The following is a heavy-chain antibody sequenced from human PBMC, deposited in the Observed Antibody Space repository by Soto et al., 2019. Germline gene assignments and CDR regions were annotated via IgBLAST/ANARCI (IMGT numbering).Heavy chain of an antibody. D-gene: IGHD6-6*01. V-gene: IGHV4-31*03. CDR2: IYYSGST. J-gene: IGHJ4*02. Sequence: PSETLSLTCTVSGGSISSGGYYWIWIRHHPGKGLEWIGYIYYSGSTYYNPSLKSRVTISVDTSKNQFSLKLSSVTAADTAVYYCASYIAARRDYFDYWGQGTLVTVSS. CDR3: ASYIAARRDYFDY. CDR1: GGSISSGGYY.